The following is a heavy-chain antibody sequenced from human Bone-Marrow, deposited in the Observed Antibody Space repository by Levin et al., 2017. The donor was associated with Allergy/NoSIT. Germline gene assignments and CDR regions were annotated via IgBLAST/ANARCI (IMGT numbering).Heavy chain of an antibody. CDR3: ARDGPGALAAFDI. D-gene: IGHD7-27*01. V-gene: IGHV4-4*02. CDR2: IFHTGTAGTT. Sequence: SETLSLTCAVSGGSVSNSNWWSWFRQSPGKGLEWIGEIFHTGTAGTTNYNASLKSRVTISGDKSENQLSLELRSVTAADTAVYYCARDGPGALAAFDIWGQGTMVTVSS. J-gene: IGHJ3*02. CDR1: GGSVSNSNW.